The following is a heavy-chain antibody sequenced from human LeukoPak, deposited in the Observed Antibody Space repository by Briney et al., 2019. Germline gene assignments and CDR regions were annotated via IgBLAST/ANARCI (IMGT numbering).Heavy chain of an antibody. D-gene: IGHD3-22*01. V-gene: IGHV3-53*05. CDR1: GFTVSSNY. CDR2: IYSGGST. Sequence: GGSLRLSCAAYGFTVSSNYMSWVRQAPGKGLEWVSVIYSGGSTYYADSVKGRFTISRDNSKNTLYLQMNSLRAEDTAVYYCAREKRSPYYYDSSGYYYDYWGQGTLVTVSS. CDR3: AREKRSPYYYDSSGYYYDY. J-gene: IGHJ4*02.